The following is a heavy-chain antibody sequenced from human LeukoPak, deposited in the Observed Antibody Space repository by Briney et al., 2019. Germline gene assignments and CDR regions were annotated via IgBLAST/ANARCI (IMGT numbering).Heavy chain of an antibody. CDR1: GGSFSGFY. CDR3: AREDPQTTVPEGLDV. J-gene: IGHJ6*02. Sequence: PSETLSLSCAVHGGSFSGFYWTWMRQPPGKGPEWIGEVNHSRGTNYNPSLKSRVTISEDTSKNQFSLNLTSVTAADTAVYYCAREDPQTTVPEGLDVWGQGTTVTVSS. D-gene: IGHD4-17*01. CDR2: VNHSRGT. V-gene: IGHV4-34*01.